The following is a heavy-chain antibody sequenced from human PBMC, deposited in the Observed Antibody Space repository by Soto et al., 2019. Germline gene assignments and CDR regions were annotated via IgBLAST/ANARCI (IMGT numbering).Heavy chain of an antibody. V-gene: IGHV4-34*01. Sequence: SETLSLTCAVYGGSFSGYYWSWIRQPPGKGLEWIGEINHSGSTNYNPSLKSRVTISVDTSKNQFPLKLSSVTAADTAVYYCARAPKQWLVLGGFDYWGQGTLVTVSS. J-gene: IGHJ4*02. CDR3: ARAPKQWLVLGGFDY. D-gene: IGHD6-19*01. CDR2: INHSGST. CDR1: GGSFSGYY.